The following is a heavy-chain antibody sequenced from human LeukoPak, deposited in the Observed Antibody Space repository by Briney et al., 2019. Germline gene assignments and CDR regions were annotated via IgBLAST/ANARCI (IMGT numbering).Heavy chain of an antibody. V-gene: IGHV4-39*07. J-gene: IGHJ5*02. CDR2: LYHSGTI. CDR3: ARDRELAALDP. CDR1: GDSLRTTTYY. D-gene: IGHD1-26*01. Sequence: ETLSLTCTVSGDSLRTTTYYWNWIRQPPGKGLEWIGGLYHSGTIYYNPSLKSRVTISADKSKNHFSLKLTSVTAADTAVYYCARDRELAALDPWGQGTLVIVSS.